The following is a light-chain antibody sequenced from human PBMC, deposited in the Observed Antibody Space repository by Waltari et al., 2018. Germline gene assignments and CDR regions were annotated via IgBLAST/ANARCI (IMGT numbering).Light chain of an antibody. CDR1: QSISSY. CDR2: AAS. J-gene: IGKJ1*01. CDR3: PQSYSTPWT. Sequence: DIQMTQSPYSLSASVGDRVTITCRASQSISSYLNWYQQKPGKAPKLLIYAASSLQSGVPSRFSGSGSGTDFTLTISSLQPEDFATYYCPQSYSTPWTFGQGTKVEIK. V-gene: IGKV1-39*01.